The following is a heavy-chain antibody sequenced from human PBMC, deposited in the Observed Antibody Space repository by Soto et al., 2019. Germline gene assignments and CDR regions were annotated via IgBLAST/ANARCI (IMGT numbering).Heavy chain of an antibody. J-gene: IGHJ4*02. V-gene: IGHV1-3*01. Sequence: QVQLVQSGAEVKKPGASVKVSCKASGYTFTSYAMHWVRQAPGQRLEWMGWINAGNGNTKYSQKFQGRVTITRDTSASTAYMELSSLRSEDTAVYYCAGPSSGSTVTTSGSLRYWGQGTLVTVSS. D-gene: IGHD4-17*01. CDR3: AGPSSGSTVTTSGSLRY. CDR2: INAGNGNT. CDR1: GYTFTSYA.